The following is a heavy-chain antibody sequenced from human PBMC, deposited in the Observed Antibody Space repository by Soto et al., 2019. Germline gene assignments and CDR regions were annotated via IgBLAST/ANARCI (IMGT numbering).Heavy chain of an antibody. D-gene: IGHD3-3*01. CDR2: ISSGGST. CDR1: GFTVSSYY. V-gene: IGHV3-66*01. Sequence: EVQLVESGGVLVQPGGSLRLSCAASGFTVSSYYMTWARQAPGQGLEWVSVISSGGSTYYADSVKGRFTISRDNSKNTLYLQMNRLRADDTAVYYCARDTLGGAYNFWHGGQGTLVTVSS. J-gene: IGHJ4*02. CDR3: ARDTLGGAYNFWH.